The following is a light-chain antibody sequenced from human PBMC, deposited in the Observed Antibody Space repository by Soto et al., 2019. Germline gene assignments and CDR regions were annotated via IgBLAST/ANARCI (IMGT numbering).Light chain of an antibody. V-gene: IGKV1-5*01. CDR2: EVS. CDR3: QQYNIYWT. J-gene: IGKJ1*01. Sequence: DIQMTQSPSTLSASVGDRVTITCRASQSISNWLAWYQQKPGKAPKLLIYEVSSLESGVPSRFSGSGSGIEFTLTISSLQPDDFATYYCQQYNIYWTFGQGTKVEIK. CDR1: QSISNW.